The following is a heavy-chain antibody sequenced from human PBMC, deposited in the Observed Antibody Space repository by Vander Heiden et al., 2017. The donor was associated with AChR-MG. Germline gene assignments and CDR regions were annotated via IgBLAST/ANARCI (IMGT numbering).Heavy chain of an antibody. CDR2: IIPIFSTA. Sequence: HVQLVQSGAEVKKPGSPVTVPCKASARSFSINAISWVRQAPGQGLEWMRGIIPIFSTANYAQKFQDSVTITADESTSTAYMGLSSRRSGDTGVYCCARDPESIAVAWELLENWGQGTLVTVSS. CDR3: ARDPESIAVAWELLEN. J-gene: IGHJ4*02. CDR1: ARSFSINA. V-gene: IGHV1-69*01. D-gene: IGHD6-19*01.